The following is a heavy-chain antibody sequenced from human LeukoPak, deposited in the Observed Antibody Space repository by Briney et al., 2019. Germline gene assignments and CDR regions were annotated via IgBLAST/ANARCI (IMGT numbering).Heavy chain of an antibody. J-gene: IGHJ5*02. D-gene: IGHD6-13*01. CDR3: AREARIGAAGTHWFDP. CDR2: ISYDGSNK. Sequence: GGSLRLSCAASGFTFSSYAMHWVRQAPGKGLEWVAVISYDGSNKYYADSVKGRFTISRDNSKNTLYLQMNSLRAEDTAAYYCAREARIGAAGTHWFDPWGQGTPVTVSS. CDR1: GFTFSSYA. V-gene: IGHV3-30-3*01.